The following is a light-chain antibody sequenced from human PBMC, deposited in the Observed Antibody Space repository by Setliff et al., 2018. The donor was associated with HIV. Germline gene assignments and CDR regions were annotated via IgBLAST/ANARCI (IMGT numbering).Light chain of an antibody. J-gene: IGLJ1*01. CDR2: EVT. Sequence: QSALAQPASVSGSPGQSITISCTGNSSNVGKYNLVSWYRQNPGKAPQLTIYEVTKRPSGVSNRFSGSKSGNAASLTISGLQPDDEADYFCCSYAGSRTFDIFGTGTKV. CDR3: CSYAGSRTFDI. CDR1: SSNVGKYNL. V-gene: IGLV2-23*02.